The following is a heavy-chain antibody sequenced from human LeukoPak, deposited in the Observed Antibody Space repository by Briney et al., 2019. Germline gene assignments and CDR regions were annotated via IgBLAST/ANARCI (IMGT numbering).Heavy chain of an antibody. CDR2: ISSSGSTI. D-gene: IGHD4-17*01. V-gene: IGHV3-48*03. J-gene: IGHJ5*02. CDR1: GFTFSSYE. Sequence: GGSLRLSCAASGFTFSSYEMNWVRQAPGKGLEWVSYISSSGSTIYYADSVKGRFTISRDNAKNSLYLQMNSLRPDDTAIYFCARDLFGDYIVTWGQGTLVTVSS. CDR3: ARDLFGDYIVT.